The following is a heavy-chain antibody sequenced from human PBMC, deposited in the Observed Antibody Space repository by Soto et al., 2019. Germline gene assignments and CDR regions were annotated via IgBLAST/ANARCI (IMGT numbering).Heavy chain of an antibody. D-gene: IGHD3-22*01. Sequence: EVQLLESGGGLVQPGGSLRLSCAVSGFSFGTYTVNWVRQAPGMGLVWVSGLSDSVGTTHYAYSVKGRFTISRDKSKNTLYLQMNNLRAEDTAVYYCAKHLIGGRLQSPFDLWGQGTQVTVSS. CDR3: AKHLIGGRLQSPFDL. J-gene: IGHJ4*02. CDR1: GFSFGTYT. CDR2: LSDSVGTT. V-gene: IGHV3-23*01.